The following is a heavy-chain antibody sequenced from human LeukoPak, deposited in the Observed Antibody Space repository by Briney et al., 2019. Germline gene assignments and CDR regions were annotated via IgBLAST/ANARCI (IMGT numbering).Heavy chain of an antibody. CDR2: ISSSSSTI. CDR1: GFTFSSYS. D-gene: IGHD3-10*01. V-gene: IGHV3-48*01. Sequence: AGSLRLSCAAPGFTFSSYSMNWVRQAPGKGLEWVSYISSSSSTIYYADSVKGRFTISRDNAKNSLYLQMDSLRAEDTAVYYCARDLTTTMVRGVILPFDYWGQGTLVTVSS. J-gene: IGHJ4*02. CDR3: ARDLTTTMVRGVILPFDY.